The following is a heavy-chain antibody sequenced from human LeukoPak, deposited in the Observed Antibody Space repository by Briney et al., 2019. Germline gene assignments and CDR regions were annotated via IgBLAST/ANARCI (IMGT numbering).Heavy chain of an antibody. CDR1: GGSISSSSYY. D-gene: IGHD3-16*01. Sequence: SETLSLTCTVSGGSISSSSYYWGWIRQPPGRGLEWIGSIYYSGSTYYNPSLKSRVTISVDTSKNQFSLKLSSGTAADTAVYYCARGNYEYVWGGIDYWGQGTLVTVSS. V-gene: IGHV4-39*01. CDR3: ARGNYEYVWGGIDY. CDR2: IYYSGST. J-gene: IGHJ4*02.